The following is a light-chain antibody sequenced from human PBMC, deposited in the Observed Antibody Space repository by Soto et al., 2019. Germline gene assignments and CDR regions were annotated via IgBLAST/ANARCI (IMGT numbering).Light chain of an antibody. CDR2: EVS. J-gene: IGLJ1*01. V-gene: IGLV2-14*01. CDR3: ISYTSSSPIDV. Sequence: QSALTQPASVSGSPGQSITISCTGTSSDVGGYDYVSWYQQHPGKAPKLIIFEVSNRPSGTSNRFSDSKSGNTASLTISGLQAEDDGDYLCISYTSSSPIDVFRPGTMVPV. CDR1: SSDVGGYDY.